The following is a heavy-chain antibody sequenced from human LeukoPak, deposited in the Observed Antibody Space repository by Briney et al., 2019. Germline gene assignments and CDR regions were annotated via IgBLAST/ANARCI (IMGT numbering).Heavy chain of an antibody. CDR1: RFAFSTYA. CDR3: ANYRKPQGRDY. CDR2: ISSNGADT. Sequence: PGGSLRLSCAVSRFAFSTYAMTWVRQAPGQGLEYVSTISSNGADTYYADSVKGRFTISRDNSKNTLYLQMTSLRVEDTAVYYCANYRKPQGRDYWGEGTLVTVST. D-gene: IGHD1-14*01. J-gene: IGHJ4*02. V-gene: IGHV3-23*01.